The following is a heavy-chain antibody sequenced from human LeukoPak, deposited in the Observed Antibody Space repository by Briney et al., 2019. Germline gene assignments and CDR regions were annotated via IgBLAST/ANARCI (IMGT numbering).Heavy chain of an antibody. J-gene: IGHJ4*02. D-gene: IGHD3-3*01. CDR3: AREGGFYRPLDY. V-gene: IGHV4-4*02. CDR2: VHLDGRA. CDR1: DGSISSTNW. Sequence: PLGTLSLICGVSDGSISSTNWWTWVRQPPGKGLEWIGEVHLDGRANYNPSLESRLTMSVDLSENHISLKLTSVTAADTAVYYCAREGGFYRPLDYSGQGTLVTVSS.